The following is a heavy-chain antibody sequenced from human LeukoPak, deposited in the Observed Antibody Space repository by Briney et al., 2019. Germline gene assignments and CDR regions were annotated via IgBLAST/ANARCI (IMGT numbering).Heavy chain of an antibody. Sequence: ASVKVSCKASGGTFTKWTLNWVPQAPGQGPEWMGRIIPVLGSVNYAQKFQGRVTITADKGTAYMELTNLRSEDMAVYYCASATSWNWFDPWGQGTLVTVSS. CDR2: IIPVLGSV. CDR1: GGTFTKWT. CDR3: ASATSWNWFDP. J-gene: IGHJ5*02. D-gene: IGHD1-1*01. V-gene: IGHV1-69*08.